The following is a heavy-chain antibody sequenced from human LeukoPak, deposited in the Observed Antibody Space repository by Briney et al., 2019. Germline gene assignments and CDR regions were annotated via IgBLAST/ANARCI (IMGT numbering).Heavy chain of an antibody. V-gene: IGHV3-33*01. CDR1: GFTFSNYG. D-gene: IGHD3-10*01. Sequence: GGSLRLSCAASGFTFSNYGMHWVRQSPGKGLEWVAVIWSEGSNQYNADSVKGRFTSSRDNSKNTLFLQMNSLRAEDTAVYFCAREHYYGSGSYSYFDYWGQGTLVTVSS. CDR3: AREHYYGSGSYSYFDY. CDR2: IWSEGSNQ. J-gene: IGHJ4*02.